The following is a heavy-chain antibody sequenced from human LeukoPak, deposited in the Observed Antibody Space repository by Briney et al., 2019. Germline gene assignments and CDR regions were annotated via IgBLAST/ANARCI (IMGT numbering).Heavy chain of an antibody. CDR2: ISSSSDSI. D-gene: IGHD5-18*01. J-gene: IGHJ2*01. CDR3: ARGNRDSFGYRYFDL. V-gene: IGHV3-21*01. CDR1: GFTFSSYS. Sequence: GGSLRLSCAASGFTFSSYSMNWVRQGPGKELEWVSSISSSSDSIFYADSVKGRFTISRDNAENSLYLQMNSLRAEDTAVYYCARGNRDSFGYRYFDLWGRGTLVTVSS.